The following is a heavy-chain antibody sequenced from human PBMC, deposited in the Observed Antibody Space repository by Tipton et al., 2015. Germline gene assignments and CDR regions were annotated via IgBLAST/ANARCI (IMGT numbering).Heavy chain of an antibody. CDR2: VYYNGAT. CDR3: ARELRGNSDSGSGDY. V-gene: IGHV4-38-2*02. J-gene: IGHJ4*02. CDR1: GYSISSGYY. D-gene: IGHD3-10*01. Sequence: TLSLTCAVSGYSISSGYYWGWIRQPPGKGLEWIGTVYYNGATQYNPSLNSRVSISVDTSKNQFSLRLNSVTATDTAVYYCARELRGNSDSGSGDYWGQGTLVTVSS.